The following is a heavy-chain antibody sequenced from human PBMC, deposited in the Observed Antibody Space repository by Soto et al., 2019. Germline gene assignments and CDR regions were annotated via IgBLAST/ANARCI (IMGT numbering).Heavy chain of an antibody. Sequence: SETLSLTCAVYSGSFSGYYWSWIRQPPGKGLEWIGELYQGLSIIYNPSLESRVTISGDSSNNQFSLKLRNVTAADTAVYYCARHGGYYFDDWGQGTLVTVSS. CDR3: ARHGGYYFDD. CDR1: SGSFSGYY. V-gene: IGHV4-34*01. D-gene: IGHD3-16*01. J-gene: IGHJ4*02. CDR2: LYQGLSI.